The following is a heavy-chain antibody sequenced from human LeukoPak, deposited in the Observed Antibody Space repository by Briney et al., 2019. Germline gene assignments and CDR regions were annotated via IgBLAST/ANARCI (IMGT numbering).Heavy chain of an antibody. D-gene: IGHD3-22*01. Sequence: PGGSLSLSCAASGFTFSSYEMNWVRQAPGKGLEWVSYISSSGSTIYYADSVKGRFTISRDNAKNSLYLQMNSLRAEDTAVYYCARDRGYYDQDYWGQGTLVTVSS. CDR2: ISSSGSTI. J-gene: IGHJ4*02. CDR1: GFTFSSYE. V-gene: IGHV3-48*03. CDR3: ARDRGYYDQDY.